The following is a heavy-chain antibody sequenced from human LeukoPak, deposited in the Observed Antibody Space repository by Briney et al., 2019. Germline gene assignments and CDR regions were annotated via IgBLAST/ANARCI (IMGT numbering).Heavy chain of an antibody. V-gene: IGHV3-66*02. CDR3: ARDLAGFQEPRYYYYMDV. J-gene: IGHJ6*03. D-gene: IGHD1-14*01. CDR2: IYSDDRA. CDR1: GFTVSRNV. Sequence: PGGSLRLSCVASGFTVSRNVMSWVRQAPGKGLEWVSLIYSDDRAFYADSVKGRFTISRNNSKNTLFLQMSSLEPEDTAIYYCARDLAGFQEPRYYYYMDVWGKGTTVTGPS.